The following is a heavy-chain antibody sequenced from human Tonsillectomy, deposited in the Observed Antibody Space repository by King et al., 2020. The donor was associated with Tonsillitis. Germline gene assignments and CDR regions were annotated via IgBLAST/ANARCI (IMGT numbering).Heavy chain of an antibody. CDR3: TTDLTYYFDTSGYYKNPRFEYLQH. CDR1: GFTFSNAW. Sequence: EVQLVESGGGLVKPGGSLRLSCAASGFTFSNAWMSWVRQAPGKGLEWVGRIKSKTDGGTTDYAAPVKGRFTISRDDSKNTLYLQMNSLKTEDTAVYYCTTDLTYYFDTSGYYKNPRFEYLQHWGQGTLVTVSS. J-gene: IGHJ1*01. V-gene: IGHV3-15*01. CDR2: IKSKTDGGTT. D-gene: IGHD3-22*01.